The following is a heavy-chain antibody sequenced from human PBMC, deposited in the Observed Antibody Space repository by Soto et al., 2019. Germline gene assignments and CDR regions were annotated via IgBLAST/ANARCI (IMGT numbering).Heavy chain of an antibody. CDR3: ARGHRLVSPFYYYYGMDV. V-gene: IGHV4-59*11. Sequence: SETLSLTCTVSGGSISSHYWSWIRQPPGKGLEWIGYIYYSGSTNYNPSLKSRVTISVDTSKNQFSLKLSSVTAADTAVYYCARGHRLVSPFYYYYGMDVWGQGTTVTVSS. D-gene: IGHD3-9*01. CDR2: IYYSGST. CDR1: GGSISSHY. J-gene: IGHJ6*02.